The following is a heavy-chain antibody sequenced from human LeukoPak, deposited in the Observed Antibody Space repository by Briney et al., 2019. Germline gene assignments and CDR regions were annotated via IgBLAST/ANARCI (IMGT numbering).Heavy chain of an antibody. D-gene: IGHD5-12*01. Sequence: GGSLRLSCAASGFTFSSYSMNWVRQAPGKGLEWVSSISSSSSYIYYADSVKGRFTISRDNAKNSLYLQMNSLRAEDTAVYYCARDSISGYGYVMEPFDYWGQGTLVTVSS. CDR1: GFTFSSYS. J-gene: IGHJ4*02. CDR3: ARDSISGYGYVMEPFDY. V-gene: IGHV3-21*01. CDR2: ISSSSSYI.